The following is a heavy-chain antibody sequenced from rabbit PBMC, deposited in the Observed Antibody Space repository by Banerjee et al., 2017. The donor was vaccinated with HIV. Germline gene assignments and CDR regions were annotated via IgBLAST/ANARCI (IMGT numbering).Heavy chain of an antibody. Sequence: QSLEESGGDLVKPGASLTLTCTASGFSFSNIYYMCWVRQAPGKGLEWIACINTSSGSTVYATWAKGRLTISKTSWTTVTLQMTSLTAADTATFFCARGDTSYGYVDLWGPGTLVTVS. J-gene: IGHJ4*01. D-gene: IGHD6-1*01. V-gene: IGHV1S40*01. CDR1: GFSFSNIYY. CDR3: ARGDTSYGYVDL. CDR2: INTSSGST.